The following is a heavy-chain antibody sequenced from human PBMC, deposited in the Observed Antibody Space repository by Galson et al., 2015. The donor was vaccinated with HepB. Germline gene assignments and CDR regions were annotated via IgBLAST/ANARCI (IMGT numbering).Heavy chain of an antibody. CDR2: ISYDGSNK. D-gene: IGHD2-2*01. CDR1: GFTFSSYG. Sequence: SLRLSCAASGFTFSSYGMHWVRQAPGKGLEWVAVISYDGSNKYYADSVKGRFTISRDNSKNTLYLQMNSLRAEDTAVYYCAKDFSCSSTSCYSQEIYYYYGMDVWGQGTTVTVSS. V-gene: IGHV3-30*18. CDR3: AKDFSCSSTSCYSQEIYYYYGMDV. J-gene: IGHJ6*02.